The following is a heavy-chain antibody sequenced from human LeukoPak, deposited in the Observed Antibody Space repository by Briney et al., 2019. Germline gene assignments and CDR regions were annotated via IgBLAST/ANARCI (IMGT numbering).Heavy chain of an antibody. CDR3: ARDNDSRDPPHFDY. Sequence: ASVKVSCKASGYTFTGYYMHWVRQAPGKGLEWMGGFDPEDGETIYAQKFQGRVTMTEDTSTDTAYMELSSLRSEDTAVYYCARDNDSRDPPHFDYWGQGTLVTVSS. D-gene: IGHD3-16*01. V-gene: IGHV1-24*01. J-gene: IGHJ4*02. CDR2: FDPEDGET. CDR1: GYTFTGYY.